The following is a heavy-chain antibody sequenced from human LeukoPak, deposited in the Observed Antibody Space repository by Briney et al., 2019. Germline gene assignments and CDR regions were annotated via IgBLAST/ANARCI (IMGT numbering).Heavy chain of an antibody. CDR3: AKDRSYSSGWYGNWFDP. J-gene: IGHJ5*02. CDR2: ISYDGSNK. CDR1: GFTFGSYG. D-gene: IGHD6-19*01. V-gene: IGHV3-30*18. Sequence: GRSLRLSCAASGFTFGSYGMHWIRQAPGKGLEWVAVISYDGSNKYYADSVKGRFTISRDNSKNTLYLQMNSLRAEDTAVYYCAKDRSYSSGWYGNWFDPWGQGTLVTVSS.